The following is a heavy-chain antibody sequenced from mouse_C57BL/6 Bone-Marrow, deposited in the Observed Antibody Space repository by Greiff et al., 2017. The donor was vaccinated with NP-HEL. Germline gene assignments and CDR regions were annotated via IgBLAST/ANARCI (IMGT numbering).Heavy chain of an antibody. CDR2: IYPGSGST. CDR1: GYTFTSYW. CDR3: ARSNDYDSRFAY. Sequence: QVQLQQPGAELVKPGASVKMSCKASGYTFTSYWITWVKQRPGQGLEWIGDIYPGSGSTNYNEKFKSKATLTVDTSSSTAYMQLSSLTSEDSAVYYCARSNDYDSRFAYWGQGTLVTVSA. J-gene: IGHJ3*01. D-gene: IGHD2-4*01. V-gene: IGHV1-55*01.